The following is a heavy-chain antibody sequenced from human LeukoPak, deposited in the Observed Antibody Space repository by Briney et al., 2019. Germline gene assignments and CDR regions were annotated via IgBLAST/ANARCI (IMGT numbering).Heavy chain of an antibody. CDR2: ITDDATT. J-gene: IGHJ4*02. D-gene: IGHD1-26*01. CDR3: ARDRVGPDY. V-gene: IGHV3-74*03. CDR1: GFTFSSAW. Sequence: GGSLRLSCAASGFTFSSAWMHWVRQAPGTGLVWVSRITDDATTTYADAVRGRFTISRDNAKNILYLQMNSLRAEDTAVYCCARDRVGPDYWGQGTLVIVSS.